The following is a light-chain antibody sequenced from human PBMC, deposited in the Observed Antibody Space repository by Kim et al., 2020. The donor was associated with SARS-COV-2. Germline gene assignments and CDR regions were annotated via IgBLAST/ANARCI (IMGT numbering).Light chain of an antibody. CDR1: SSDVGGYKY. CDR3: SSYTSSSTLV. Sequence: GQSINISCPGTSSDVGGYKYVSWYQQHPGKAPKLMIYDVSNRPSGVSNRFSGSKSGNTASLTISGLQAEDETAYYCSSYTSSSTLVFGGGTQLTVL. CDR2: DVS. J-gene: IGLJ2*01. V-gene: IGLV2-14*03.